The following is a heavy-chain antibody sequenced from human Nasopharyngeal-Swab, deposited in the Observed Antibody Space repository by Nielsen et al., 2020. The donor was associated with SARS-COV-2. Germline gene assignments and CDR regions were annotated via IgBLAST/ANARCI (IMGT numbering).Heavy chain of an antibody. J-gene: IGHJ6*03. Sequence: SETLSLTCTASGGSISSYYWSWIRQPPGKGLEWIGYIYYSGSTNYNPSLKSRVTISVDTSKNQFSLKLSSVTAADTAVYYCARDDLGYMDVWGKGTTVTVSS. CDR1: GGSISSYY. D-gene: IGHD3-3*01. CDR3: ARDDLGYMDV. V-gene: IGHV4-59*01. CDR2: IYYSGST.